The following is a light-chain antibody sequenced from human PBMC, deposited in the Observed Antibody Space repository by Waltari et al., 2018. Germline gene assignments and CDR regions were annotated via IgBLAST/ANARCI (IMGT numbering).Light chain of an antibody. CDR3: QQRSDWPCT. CDR2: DAS. V-gene: IGKV3-11*01. CDR1: QSVSSQ. J-gene: IGKJ1*01. Sequence: EIVFTQSPATLSLSPGESATLSCRASQSVSSQLAWYQQKPGQSPRLLIYDASDRATGIPGRFSGSGSGTDFTLTISRLEPEDFAVYYCQQRSDWPCTFGQGTRVEIK.